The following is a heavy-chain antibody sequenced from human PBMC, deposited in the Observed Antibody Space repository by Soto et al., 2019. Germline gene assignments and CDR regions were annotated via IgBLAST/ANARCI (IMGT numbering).Heavy chain of an antibody. Sequence: ESLEGSCNRSGYRFTSYWNGWVRQMPGKGLEWMGIIYLDDSDTRYSPSFQGQVTISADKSISTAYLQWSSLKTSDTAMYYCARQFDTSGWYDYWGQGTLVTVSS. D-gene: IGHD6-19*01. CDR2: IYLDDSDT. CDR3: ARQFDTSGWYDY. V-gene: IGHV5-51*01. CDR1: GYRFTSYW. J-gene: IGHJ4*02.